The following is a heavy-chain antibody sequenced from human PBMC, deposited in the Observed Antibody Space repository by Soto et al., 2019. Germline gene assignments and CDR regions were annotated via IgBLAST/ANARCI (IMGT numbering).Heavy chain of an antibody. Sequence: QLQLQESGPGLVKSSETLSLTCTVSGGSIRSSSYYWGWIRQPPGKGLEWLGSIYYSGNTDYNPSLKSRVTISIDTSKNQFSLKLSSVTAADTAVYYCARVVVVAETTVWDIVRYFDSWGQGTLVTVSS. J-gene: IGHJ4*02. CDR1: GGSIRSSSYY. CDR3: ARVVVVAETTVWDIVRYFDS. D-gene: IGHD2-15*01. CDR2: IYYSGNT. V-gene: IGHV4-39*01.